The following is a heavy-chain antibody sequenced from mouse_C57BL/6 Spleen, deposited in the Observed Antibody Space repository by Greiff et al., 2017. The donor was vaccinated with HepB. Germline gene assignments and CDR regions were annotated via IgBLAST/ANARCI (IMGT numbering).Heavy chain of an antibody. V-gene: IGHV1-18*01. J-gene: IGHJ2*01. Sequence: VQLQQPGAELVKPGASVKLSCKASGYTFTDYNMDWVKQSHGKSLEWIGDINPNNGGTIYNQKFKGKATLTVDKSSSTAYMELRSLTSEDTAVYYCARSGALDYWGQGTTLTVSS. CDR2: INPNNGGT. D-gene: IGHD3-1*01. CDR1: GYTFTDYN. CDR3: ARSGALDY.